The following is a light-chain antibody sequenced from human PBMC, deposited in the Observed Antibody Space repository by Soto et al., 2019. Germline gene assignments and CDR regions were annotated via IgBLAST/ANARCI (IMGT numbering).Light chain of an antibody. CDR3: TSSTGSNTQV. V-gene: IGLV2-14*03. CDR2: DVT. CDR1: SSDVGSYNF. J-gene: IGLJ2*01. Sequence: QSALTQPASVSGSPGQSITISCTGTSSDVGSYNFVSWYQQHPGKAHKLMIYDVTHRSSGVSSRFSGSNSGNTASLAISGLHAEDDDDYRCTSSTGSNTQVFGGGTKLTVL.